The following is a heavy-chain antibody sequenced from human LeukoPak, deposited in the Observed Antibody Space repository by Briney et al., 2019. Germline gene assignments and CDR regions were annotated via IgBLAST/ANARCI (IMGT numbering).Heavy chain of an antibody. CDR2: ISYDGSNK. CDR1: GFTFSSYG. CDR3: AKDMVRGVIIADQTTLQVPPDY. V-gene: IGHV3-30*18. Sequence: GGSLRLSCAASGFTFSSYGMHWVRQAPGKGLEWVAVISYDGSNKYYADSVKGRFTISRDNSKNTLYLQMNSLRAEDTAVYYCAKDMVRGVIIADQTTLQVPPDYWGQGNLVTVSS. J-gene: IGHJ4*02. D-gene: IGHD3-10*01.